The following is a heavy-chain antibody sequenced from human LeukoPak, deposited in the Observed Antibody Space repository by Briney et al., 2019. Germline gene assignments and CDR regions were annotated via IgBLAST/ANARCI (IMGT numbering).Heavy chain of an antibody. Sequence: SAKVSCKASGGTFSSYAISWVRQAPGQGLEWMGGIIPIFDTANYAQKFQGRVTITADESTSTAYMELSSLRSEDTAVYYCARRKYYYDSSGDLDYWGQGTLVTVSS. V-gene: IGHV1-69*01. CDR1: GGTFSSYA. J-gene: IGHJ4*02. D-gene: IGHD3-22*01. CDR2: IIPIFDTA. CDR3: ARRKYYYDSSGDLDY.